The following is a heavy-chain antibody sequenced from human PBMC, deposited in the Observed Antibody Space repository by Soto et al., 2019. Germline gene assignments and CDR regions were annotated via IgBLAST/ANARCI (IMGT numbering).Heavy chain of an antibody. V-gene: IGHV1-3*01. J-gene: IGHJ6*02. CDR3: GRSVVGATGEILYNAMDV. CDR1: GYTFTTYA. CDR2: INPASGHT. D-gene: IGHD1-26*01. Sequence: QVQLVQSGAEVKKPGASVKVSCKASGYTFTTYALHWVRQAPVQRPEWMGWINPASGHTKYSKRFQDRVTITRDTSASTGYMELSSLRSEDTAVYYCGRSVVGATGEILYNAMDVWGQGNTVTVSS.